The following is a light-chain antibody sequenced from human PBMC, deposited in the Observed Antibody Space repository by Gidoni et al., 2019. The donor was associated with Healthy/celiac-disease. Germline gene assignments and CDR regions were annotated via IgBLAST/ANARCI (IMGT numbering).Light chain of an antibody. V-gene: IGKV1-39*01. J-gene: IGKJ4*01. Sequence: ILMTQSPSSLSASVGDRVTITCRASQSISSYLNWYQQKPGKAPKLLIYAASSLQSGVPSRLSGSGSGTDFTLTISSLQPEDFATYYCQQSYSTPPLTFGGGTKVEIK. CDR1: QSISSY. CDR2: AAS. CDR3: QQSYSTPPLT.